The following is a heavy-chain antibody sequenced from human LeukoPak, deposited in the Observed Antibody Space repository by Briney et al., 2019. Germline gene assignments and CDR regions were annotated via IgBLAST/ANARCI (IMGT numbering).Heavy chain of an antibody. CDR1: GFTFSSYS. V-gene: IGHV3-21*01. CDR2: ISSSSSYI. J-gene: IGHJ3*02. D-gene: IGHD6-13*01. Sequence: GGSLRLSCAASGFTFSSYSMNWVRQAPGKGLEWVSSISSSSSYIYYADSVKGRFTISRDNAKNSLYLQMNSLRAEDTAVYYCARDTPPPPDIAAAGSTTFDIWGQGTMVTVSS. CDR3: ARDTPPPPDIAAAGSTTFDI.